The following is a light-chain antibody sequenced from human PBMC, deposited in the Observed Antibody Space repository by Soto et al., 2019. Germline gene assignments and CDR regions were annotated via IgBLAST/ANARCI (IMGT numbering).Light chain of an antibody. CDR3: QQYYSYPWT. V-gene: IGKV1-5*01. CDR1: RTINSF. CDR2: DAS. J-gene: IGKJ1*01. Sequence: DIQMTQSPSTLSASVGDRVTITCRASRTINSFLAWYQQTPGKAPKLLIYDASSLQSGVPSRFSGGGSGKEFSLTIRTLQPDDFATFPCQQYYSYPWTFGQGTKV.